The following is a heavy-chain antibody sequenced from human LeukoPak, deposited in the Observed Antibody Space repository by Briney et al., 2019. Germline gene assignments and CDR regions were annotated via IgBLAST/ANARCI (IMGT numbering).Heavy chain of an antibody. CDR2: ISPNSGGT. CDR1: GYTFTGYY. Sequence: ASVKVSCKASGYTFTGYYMHWVRQAPGQGLEWMGWISPNSGGTNYAQKFQGRVTMTRDTSISTAYMELSRLRSDDTAVYYCARDPNLSSGYYYTVEWFDPWGQGTLVTVSS. V-gene: IGHV1-2*02. CDR3: ARDPNLSSGYYYTVEWFDP. J-gene: IGHJ5*02. D-gene: IGHD3-22*01.